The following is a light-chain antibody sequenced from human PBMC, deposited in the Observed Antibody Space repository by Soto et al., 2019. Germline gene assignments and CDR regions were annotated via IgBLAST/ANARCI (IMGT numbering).Light chain of an antibody. J-gene: IGKJ1*01. CDR1: QSVLYRSNNKNY. CDR3: QQYYKTPWT. V-gene: IGKV4-1*01. Sequence: DIVMTQSPDSLAVSLGERATINCKSSQSVLYRSNNKNYLAWYQHKPGQPPKLLIYWASTRESGVPDRFSGSGYGTDFTLTISSLQAEDVAVYYCQQYYKTPWTFGQGTKVEIK. CDR2: WAS.